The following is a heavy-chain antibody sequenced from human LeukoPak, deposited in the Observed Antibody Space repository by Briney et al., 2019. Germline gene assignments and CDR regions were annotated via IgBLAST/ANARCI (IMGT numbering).Heavy chain of an antibody. Sequence: GGSLRLSCAASGFTFSSYWMHWVRQAPGKGLVWVSRISNDGTTATYADSVKGRFTISRDNAKNTLYLQMNSLRVEDTAIYYCAKMTAPAYWGQGTLVTVSS. CDR2: ISNDGTTA. J-gene: IGHJ4*02. D-gene: IGHD5-18*01. CDR1: GFTFSSYW. V-gene: IGHV3-74*01. CDR3: AKMTAPAY.